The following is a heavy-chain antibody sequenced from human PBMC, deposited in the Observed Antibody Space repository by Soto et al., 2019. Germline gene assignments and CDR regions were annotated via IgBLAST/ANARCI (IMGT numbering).Heavy chain of an antibody. Sequence: QVQLVQSGAEVKKPGSSVKVSCKASGGTFSTYTITWVRQAPGQVLEWMGRILPIIGLINYAQKVQGRVTFSADRFPGTAYMELTGLRSDDSAVYYCAGDPDSHYNDSHASSYPWGQGTLVTVSS. CDR3: AGDPDSHYNDSHASSYP. V-gene: IGHV1-69*08. D-gene: IGHD4-4*01. CDR2: ILPIIGLI. J-gene: IGHJ5*02. CDR1: GGTFSTYT.